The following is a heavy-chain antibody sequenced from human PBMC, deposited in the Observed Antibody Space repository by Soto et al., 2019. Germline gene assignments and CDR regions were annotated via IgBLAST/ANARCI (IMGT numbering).Heavy chain of an antibody. Sequence: SVKVSRKASGGTFSSYPISRVLLAPGQGLEWMGRIIPILGIANYAQKFQGRVTITADESTSTAYMELSSLRSEDTAVYYCARDRGPSSGYYPYWFDPWGQGTMVAV. CDR3: ARDRGPSSGYYPYWFDP. J-gene: IGHJ5*02. D-gene: IGHD3-22*01. V-gene: IGHV1-69*04. CDR2: IIPILGIA. CDR1: GGTFSSYP.